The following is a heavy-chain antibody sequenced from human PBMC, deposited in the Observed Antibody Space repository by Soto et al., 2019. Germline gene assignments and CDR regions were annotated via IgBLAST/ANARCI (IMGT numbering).Heavy chain of an antibody. CDR2: ISYDGSNK. J-gene: IGHJ3*02. CDR3: AIDRDYDSSGYYPSKSDAFDI. Sequence: GGSLRLSCAASGFTFSSYAMHWVRQAPGKGLEWVAVISYDGSNKYYADCVKGRFTISRDNSRNTLYLQMNSLRAEVTAVYYCAIDRDYDSSGYYPSKSDAFDIWGKGTMVTVSS. D-gene: IGHD3-22*01. V-gene: IGHV3-30-3*01. CDR1: GFTFSSYA.